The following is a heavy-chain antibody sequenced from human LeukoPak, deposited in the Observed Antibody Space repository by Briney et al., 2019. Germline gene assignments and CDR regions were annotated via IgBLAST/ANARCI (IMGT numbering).Heavy chain of an antibody. CDR3: ARLRGNTMVEY. V-gene: IGHV3-21*04. J-gene: IGHJ4*02. CDR1: GFTFSSYT. Sequence: GGSLRLSCAASGFTFSSYTMNWVRQAPGKGLEWVSIISSGSSYIHYADSVKGRFTISRDDSKNTLNLQMNSLRADDTAVYYCARLRGNTMVEYWGQGTLVTVSS. CDR2: ISSGSSYI. D-gene: IGHD3-10*01.